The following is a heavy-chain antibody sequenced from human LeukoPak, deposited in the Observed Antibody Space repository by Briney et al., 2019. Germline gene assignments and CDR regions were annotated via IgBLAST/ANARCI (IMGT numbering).Heavy chain of an antibody. CDR2: IIPIFGTA. CDR1: GGTFSSYA. CDR3: ARDPQPTLSYGY. D-gene: IGHD2/OR15-2a*01. J-gene: IGHJ4*02. V-gene: IGHV1-69*05. Sequence: SVKVSCKASGGTFSSYAISWVRQAPGQGLEWMGRIIPIFGTANHAQKFQGRVTITTDESTSTAYMELSSLRSEDTAVYYCARDPQPTLSYGYWGQGALVTVSS.